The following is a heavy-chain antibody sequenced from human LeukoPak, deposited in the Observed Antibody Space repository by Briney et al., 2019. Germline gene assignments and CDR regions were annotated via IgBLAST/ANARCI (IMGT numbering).Heavy chain of an antibody. J-gene: IGHJ4*02. V-gene: IGHV1-69*13. CDR3: ARRKEKRPYGDYGYYFDY. CDR1: GGTFSSYA. CDR2: IIPIFGTA. Sequence: ASVKVSCKASGGTFSSYAISWVRQAPGQGLEWMGGIIPIFGTANYAQKFQGRVTITADESTSTAYMELSSLRSEDTAVYYCARRKEKRPYGDYGYYFDYWGQGTLVTVSS. D-gene: IGHD4-17*01.